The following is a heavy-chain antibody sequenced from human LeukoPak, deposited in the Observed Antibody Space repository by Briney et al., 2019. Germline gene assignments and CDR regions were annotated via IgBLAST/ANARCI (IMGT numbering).Heavy chain of an antibody. Sequence: SVKVSCKASGGTFSSYAISWVRQAPGQGLEWMGGTIPTFGTANYAQKFQGRVTITADESTSTAYMELSSLRSEDTAVYYCARGSAGSGYGDYAPYFDYWGQGTLVTVSS. D-gene: IGHD4-17*01. CDR3: ARGSAGSGYGDYAPYFDY. V-gene: IGHV1-69*13. CDR1: GGTFSSYA. CDR2: TIPTFGTA. J-gene: IGHJ4*02.